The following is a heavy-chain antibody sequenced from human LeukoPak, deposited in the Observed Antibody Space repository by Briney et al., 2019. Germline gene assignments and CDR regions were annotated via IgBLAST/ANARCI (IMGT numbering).Heavy chain of an antibody. CDR2: IKGDGSYT. D-gene: IGHD4-17*01. CDR3: TSQGDYAYGDYN. CDR1: GFTYSSYW. Sequence: QPGGSLRLTCAASGFTYSSYWMHWVRQAPGEGLVWVARIKGDGSYTFYADSVKGRFTISRDNAKNTLYLQMNSLRAEDTAVYYCTSQGDYAYGDYNWGQGTLVTVSS. J-gene: IGHJ4*02. V-gene: IGHV3-74*01.